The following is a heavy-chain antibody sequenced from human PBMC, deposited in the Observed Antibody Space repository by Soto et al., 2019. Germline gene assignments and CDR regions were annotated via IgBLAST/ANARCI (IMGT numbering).Heavy chain of an antibody. D-gene: IGHD6-19*01. CDR2: VYYRGRR. J-gene: IGHJ4*02. CDR3: VSQQFTGPIQAYFDY. CDR1: GGSVTNSSYY. Sequence: SETLSLTCIVSGGSVTNSSYYWGWLRQYPGKGLEWIGSVYYRGRRYSKSSVKGRVTITADTSKNRSSLRLNSVTAADTAVYFCVSQQFTGPIQAYFDYWGQGALVTVSS. V-gene: IGHV4-39*01.